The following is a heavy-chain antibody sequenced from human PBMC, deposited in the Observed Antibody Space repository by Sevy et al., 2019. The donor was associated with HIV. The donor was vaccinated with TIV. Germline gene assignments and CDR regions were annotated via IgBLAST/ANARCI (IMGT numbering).Heavy chain of an antibody. CDR3: AKMQCFRDDFDMDV. Sequence: GGSLRLSCAASGFSISGYSMTWVRQAPGKGLEWVSSISGSGGSTYYVDSVKGRFTISRDNSKNRVFLQMNNLRADDMAVYFCAKMQCFRDDFDMDVWGQGTTVTVSS. V-gene: IGHV3-23*01. CDR2: ISGSGGST. CDR1: GFSISGYS. D-gene: IGHD3-10*02. J-gene: IGHJ6*02.